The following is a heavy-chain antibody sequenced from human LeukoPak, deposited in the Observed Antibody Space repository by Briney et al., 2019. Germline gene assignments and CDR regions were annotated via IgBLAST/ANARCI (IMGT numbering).Heavy chain of an antibody. CDR3: ARGQSSSSSWWFDP. Sequence: ASVKVSCKASGYTFTSYDINWVRHATGQGLEWMGWMNPNSGNTGYAQKFQGRVTITRNTSISTAYMELSSLRSEDTAVYYCARGQSSSSSWWFDPWGQGTLVTVSS. CDR1: GYTFTSYD. D-gene: IGHD6-6*01. CDR2: MNPNSGNT. V-gene: IGHV1-8*03. J-gene: IGHJ5*02.